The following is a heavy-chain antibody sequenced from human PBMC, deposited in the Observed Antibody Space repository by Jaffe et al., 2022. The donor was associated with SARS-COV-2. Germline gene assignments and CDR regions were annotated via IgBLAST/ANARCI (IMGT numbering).Heavy chain of an antibody. CDR3: ARDGSGSYTRYYYYMDV. D-gene: IGHD3-10*01. V-gene: IGHV3-53*02. J-gene: IGHJ6*03. Sequence: EVQLVETGGGLIQPGGSLRLSCAASGFTVSSNYMSWVRQAPGKGLEWVSIIYSGDSTYYADSVKGRFTISRDNSKNTLYLQMNSLRAEDTAVYYCARDGSGSYTRYYYYMDVWGKGTTVTVSS. CDR1: GFTVSSNY. CDR2: IYSGDST.